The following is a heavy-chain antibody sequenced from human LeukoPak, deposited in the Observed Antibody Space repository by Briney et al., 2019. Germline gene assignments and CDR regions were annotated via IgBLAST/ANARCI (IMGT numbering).Heavy chain of an antibody. J-gene: IGHJ4*02. D-gene: IGHD3-3*01. Sequence: SETLSLTCAVYGGSFSGYYWSWIRQPAGKGLEWIGRIYTSGSTNYNPSLKSRVTISVDTSKNQFSLKLSSVTAADTAVYYCARGYYDFWSGYSYYFDYWGQGTLVTVSS. V-gene: IGHV4-59*10. CDR2: IYTSGST. CDR1: GGSFSGYY. CDR3: ARGYYDFWSGYSYYFDY.